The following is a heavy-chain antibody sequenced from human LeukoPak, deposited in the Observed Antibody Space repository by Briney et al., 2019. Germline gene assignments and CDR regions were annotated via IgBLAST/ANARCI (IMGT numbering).Heavy chain of an antibody. CDR1: GGSFSDYF. CDR2: INHSGRT. Sequence: PSETLSLICAVYGGSFSDYFWGWIRQPPGKGLEWIGEINHSGRTYYNPSLKSRVTISVDTSKNQFSLNLSSVTAADTAVYYCARDVVVVPAAIHYGMDVWGQGTTVTVSS. D-gene: IGHD2-2*01. J-gene: IGHJ6*02. V-gene: IGHV4-34*01. CDR3: ARDVVVVPAAIHYGMDV.